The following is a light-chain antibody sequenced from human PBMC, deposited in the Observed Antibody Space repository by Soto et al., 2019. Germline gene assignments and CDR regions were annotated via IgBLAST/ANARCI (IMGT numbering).Light chain of an antibody. V-gene: IGKV1D-12*01. CDR3: QQANSYPPFT. Sequence: DIQMTQSPSSVSAALGDRVTITCRASQSINTWLAWYQQKPGKAPKLLIYGATCLQSGVPSRFSGSGSGTDFTLTIPSLQPEDFATYYCQQANSYPPFTFGPGTKVDIK. CDR1: QSINTW. J-gene: IGKJ3*01. CDR2: GAT.